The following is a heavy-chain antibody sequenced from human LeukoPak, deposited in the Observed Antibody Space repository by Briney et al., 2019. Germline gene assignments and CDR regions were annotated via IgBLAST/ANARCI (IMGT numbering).Heavy chain of an antibody. V-gene: IGHV5-51*01. Sequence: GESLQISCQGSGSSFTSYWIGWVRQMPGKGLEWMGIIYPGDSDTRCSPSFQGQVTISADKSISTAYLQWSSLKASDTAMYYCARRRGLSVWYFDLWGRGTLVTVSS. CDR1: GSSFTSYW. J-gene: IGHJ2*01. CDR3: ARRRGLSVWYFDL. CDR2: IYPGDSDT. D-gene: IGHD2-15*01.